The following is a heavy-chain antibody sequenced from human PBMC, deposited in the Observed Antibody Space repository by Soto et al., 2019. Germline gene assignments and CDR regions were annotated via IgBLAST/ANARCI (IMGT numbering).Heavy chain of an antibody. J-gene: IGHJ6*02. CDR3: ARDRSVVLVVPAAPLGFYYYGMDF. V-gene: IGHV1-18*01. CDR1: GYTFTSYG. D-gene: IGHD2-2*01. Sequence: QVQLVQSGAEVKKPGASVKVSCKASGYTFTSYGISWVRQAPGQGLEWMGWISAYNGNTNYAQKLQGRVTMTTDTSTSTAYTGLRSLRSDDTAVYYCARDRSVVLVVPAAPLGFYYYGMDFWGQGTTVTVSS. CDR2: ISAYNGNT.